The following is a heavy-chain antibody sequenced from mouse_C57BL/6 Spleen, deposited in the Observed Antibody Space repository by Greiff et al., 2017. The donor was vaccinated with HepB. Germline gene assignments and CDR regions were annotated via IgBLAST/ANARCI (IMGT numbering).Heavy chain of an antibody. CDR3: ARGITTAEYYFDY. CDR1: GYTFTSYW. CDR2: IDPSDSDT. J-gene: IGHJ2*01. V-gene: IGHV1-52*01. Sequence: QVQLQQPGAELVRPGSSVKLSCKASGYTFTSYWMHWVKQRPIQGLEWIGNIDPSDSDTHYNQKFKDKATLTVDKSSSTAYMQLSSLTSEDSAVYYCARGITTAEYYFDYWGQGTTLTVSS. D-gene: IGHD1-2*01.